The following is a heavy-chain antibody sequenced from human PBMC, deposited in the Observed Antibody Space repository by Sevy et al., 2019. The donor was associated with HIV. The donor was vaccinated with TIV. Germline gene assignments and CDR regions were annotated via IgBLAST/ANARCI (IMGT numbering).Heavy chain of an antibody. J-gene: IGHJ6*02. V-gene: IGHV3-23*01. CDR3: AKDRSPYYYYGMDV. CDR1: GFTFSSYA. CDR2: ISGSGGST. Sequence: GGSLRLSCAASGFTFSSYAMSWVRQAPGKGLEWVPGISGSGGSTVHADSVKGRFTISRDNSKNTLYLQVNSLRAEDTAVYYCAKDRSPYYYYGMDVWGQGTTVTVSS. D-gene: IGHD3-10*01.